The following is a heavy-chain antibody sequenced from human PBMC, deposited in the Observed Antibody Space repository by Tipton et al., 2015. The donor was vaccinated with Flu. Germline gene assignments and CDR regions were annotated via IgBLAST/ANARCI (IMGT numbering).Heavy chain of an antibody. Sequence: GSLRLSCAASGFTFSDYWMAWVRQAPGKGLEWVANIKQDGSERYYVDSEKGRFTISRDNAKNSLFLQMNSLRAEDTAVYYCARARRDYDSSGYPPYYFDYWGQGTLVTVSS. CDR1: GFTFSDYW. CDR3: ARARRDYDSSGYPPYYFDY. V-gene: IGHV3-7*01. J-gene: IGHJ4*02. D-gene: IGHD3-22*01. CDR2: IKQDGSER.